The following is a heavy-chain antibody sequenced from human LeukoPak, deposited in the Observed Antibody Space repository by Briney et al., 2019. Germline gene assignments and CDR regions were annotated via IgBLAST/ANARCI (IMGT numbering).Heavy chain of an antibody. J-gene: IGHJ5*02. CDR2: IRSKGNSYAT. Sequence: PGGSLRLSCAASGFTFSGSAMHWVRQASGKGLEWVGRIRSKGNSYATAYAASVNGRFTISRDDSKNTAYLQMNSLKTEDTAVYYCTRHRGWDLLPWFDPWGQGTLVTVSS. CDR3: TRHRGWDLLPWFDP. V-gene: IGHV3-73*01. D-gene: IGHD1-26*01. CDR1: GFTFSGSA.